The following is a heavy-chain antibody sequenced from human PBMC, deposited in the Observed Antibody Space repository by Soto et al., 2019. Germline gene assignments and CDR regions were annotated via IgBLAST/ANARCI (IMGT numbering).Heavy chain of an antibody. CDR1: GGPINNNY. J-gene: IGHJ3*01. CDR2: IFSSGNT. CDR3: ARHGPGTRGFDV. V-gene: IGHV4-59*08. D-gene: IGHD1-1*01. Sequence: SETLCLTCTVSGGPINNNYWSWIRQPPGKGLEWIGWIFSSGNTNYNPSLTTRVIMSLHTSKNQFSLNLTSVTAADTAVYYCARHGPGTRGFDVWGKGTMVTVSS.